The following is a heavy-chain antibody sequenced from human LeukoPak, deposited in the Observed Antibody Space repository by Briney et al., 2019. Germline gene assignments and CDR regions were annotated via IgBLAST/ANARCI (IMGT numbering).Heavy chain of an antibody. Sequence: PSETLSLTCAVSGYSISSGYYWGWIRQPPGKGLEWIGSIYHSGSTYYNPSLKSRVTISVDTSKNQFSLKLSSVTAADTAVYYCARHSHYGCGFGELLCEFDYWGQGTLVTVSS. D-gene: IGHD3-10*01. J-gene: IGHJ4*02. CDR3: ARHSHYGCGFGELLCEFDY. V-gene: IGHV4-38-2*01. CDR2: IYHSGST. CDR1: GYSISSGYY.